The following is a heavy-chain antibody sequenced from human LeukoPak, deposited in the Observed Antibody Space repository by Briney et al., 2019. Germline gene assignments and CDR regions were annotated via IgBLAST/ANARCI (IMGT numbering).Heavy chain of an antibody. J-gene: IGHJ4*02. CDR2: IYHSGST. V-gene: IGHV4-30-2*01. Sequence: TLSLTCTVSGGSISSGGYYWSWIRQPPGKGLEWIGYIYHSGSTYYNPSLKSRVTISVDRSKNQFSLKLSSVTAADTAVYYCARGSATGLPTYYFDYWGQGTLVTVSS. CDR3: ARGSATGLPTYYFDY. CDR1: GGSISSGGYY.